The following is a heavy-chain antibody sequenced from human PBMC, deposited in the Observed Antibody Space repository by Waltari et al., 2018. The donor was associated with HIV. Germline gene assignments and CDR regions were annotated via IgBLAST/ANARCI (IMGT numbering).Heavy chain of an antibody. CDR1: GGSISTSHW. CDR3: ARVSSYGGSSYVDF. D-gene: IGHD6-6*01. CDR2: IDQNGRT. V-gene: IGHV4-4*03. Sequence: QVQLQESGPGRVTPLGTLSLTCAVSGGSISTSHWWTWCRQPPGKGLEWIGHIDQNGRTKYNPSLGGRVSMKVDKSKNQFSLTVNFVTAADMATYHCARVSSYGGSSYVDFWGQGTLVVVSS. J-gene: IGHJ4*02.